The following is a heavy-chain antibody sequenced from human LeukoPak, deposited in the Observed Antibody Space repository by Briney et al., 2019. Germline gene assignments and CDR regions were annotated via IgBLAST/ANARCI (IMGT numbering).Heavy chain of an antibody. CDR3: ARGYSGTYRFGY. Sequence: PGGSLRLSCAASGFTFSSYWMHWVRQAPGKGLVWVSRVNTDGSSTTYADSVKGRFTISRDNAKNTLYLEMSSLRAEDTAVYYCARGYSGTYRFGYWGQGTLVTVSS. CDR2: VNTDGSST. CDR1: GFTFSSYW. J-gene: IGHJ4*02. V-gene: IGHV3-74*01. D-gene: IGHD1-26*01.